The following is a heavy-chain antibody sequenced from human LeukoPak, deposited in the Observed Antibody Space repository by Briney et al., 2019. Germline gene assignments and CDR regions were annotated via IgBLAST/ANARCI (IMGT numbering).Heavy chain of an antibody. D-gene: IGHD3-10*01. CDR2: IYYSGST. CDR1: GGSISSYY. CDR3: ARFDYGSGSYYDY. Sequence: SETLSLTCTVSGGSISSYYWSWIRQPPGKGLEWIGYIYYSGSTKYNPSLKSRVTISVDTSKNQFSLKLSSVTAADTAVYYCARFDYGSGSYYDYWGQGTLVTVSS. J-gene: IGHJ4*02. V-gene: IGHV4-59*01.